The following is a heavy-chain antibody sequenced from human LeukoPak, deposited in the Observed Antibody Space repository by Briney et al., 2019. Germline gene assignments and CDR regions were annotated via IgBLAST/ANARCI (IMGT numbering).Heavy chain of an antibody. CDR1: GYTLTELS. V-gene: IGHV1-24*01. D-gene: IGHD2-15*01. J-gene: IGHJ4*02. CDR2: FNPEDGET. CDR3: ATLYCSGGSCYYSLDY. Sequence: GASVTVSCTVSGYTLTELSMHWVRQAPGKGLEWMGGFNPEDGETIYAQKFQGRVTMTDDTSTDTSYMELSSLRSEATAVYYCATLYCSGGSCYYSLDYWGQGTLVTVSS.